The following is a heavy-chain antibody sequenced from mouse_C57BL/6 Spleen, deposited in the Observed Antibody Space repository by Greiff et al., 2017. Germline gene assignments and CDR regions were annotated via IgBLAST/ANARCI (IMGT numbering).Heavy chain of an antibody. V-gene: IGHV2-2*01. Sequence: QVHVKQSGPGLVQPSQSLSITCTVSGFSLTSYGVHWVRQSPGKGLEWLGVIWSGGSTDYNAAFISRLSISKDNSKSQVFFKMNSLQADDTAIYYCARNLYSNYGVFYAMDYWGQGTSVTVSS. CDR1: GFSLTSYG. CDR2: IWSGGST. J-gene: IGHJ4*01. D-gene: IGHD2-5*01. CDR3: ARNLYSNYGVFYAMDY.